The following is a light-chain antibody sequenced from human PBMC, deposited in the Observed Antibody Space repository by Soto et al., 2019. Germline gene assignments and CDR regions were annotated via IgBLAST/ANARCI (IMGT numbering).Light chain of an antibody. Sequence: QSALTQPASVSGSPGQSITISCTGTSSDVGGYKYVSWYQHHPGKAPKLIIYDVTNRPSGVSNPFSGSKSGNTASMTISGVQPEDEADYYCSSYTTSNARQIVFGTGTKLTVL. CDR1: SSDVGGYKY. J-gene: IGLJ1*01. CDR3: SSYTTSNARQIV. CDR2: DVT. V-gene: IGLV2-14*03.